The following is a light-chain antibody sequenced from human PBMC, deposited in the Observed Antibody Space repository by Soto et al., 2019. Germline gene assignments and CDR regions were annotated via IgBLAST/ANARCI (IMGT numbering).Light chain of an antibody. CDR3: QQYNNWPRT. V-gene: IGKV3-15*01. CDR2: DAS. CDR1: QSISTN. Sequence: VMTQSPATLSVSPGERGTLSCRASQSISTNLAWYQQNLGQAPRLLIYDASTRASGVPGRFSGSGSGTDFTLTISSLQSEDFAVYYCQQYNNWPRTFGQGTKVEIK. J-gene: IGKJ1*01.